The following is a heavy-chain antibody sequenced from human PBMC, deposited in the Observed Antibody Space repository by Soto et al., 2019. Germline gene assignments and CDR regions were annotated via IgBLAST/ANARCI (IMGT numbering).Heavy chain of an antibody. V-gene: IGHV3-23*01. CDR2: ISGSGGST. Sequence: GGSLRLSCAASGFTFSSYAMSWVRQAPGKGLEWVSAISGSGGSTYYADSVKGRFTISRDNSKNTLYLQMNSLRAEDTAVYYCHKAGAPENYWYGMDVWGQGTTVTVS. D-gene: IGHD7-27*01. CDR3: HKAGAPENYWYGMDV. CDR1: GFTFSSYA. J-gene: IGHJ6*02.